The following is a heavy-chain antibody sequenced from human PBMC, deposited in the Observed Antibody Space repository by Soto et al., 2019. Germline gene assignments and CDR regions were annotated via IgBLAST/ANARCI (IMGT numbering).Heavy chain of an antibody. CDR2: IKPSGGST. D-gene: IGHD2-15*01. J-gene: IGHJ6*02. CDR1: GYTFTRYY. Sequence: QVQLVQSGAEVKKPGASVKVSCKASGYTFTRYYIHWMRQAPGQGPEWMGIIKPSGGSTTYAQKFQDRVTMTRDTSTSTVYMELSSLRSEDTAVYYCARAEDIEVVVDATQYYYYAMDVWGQGTTVTVSS. V-gene: IGHV1-46*01. CDR3: ARAEDIEVVVDATQYYYYAMDV.